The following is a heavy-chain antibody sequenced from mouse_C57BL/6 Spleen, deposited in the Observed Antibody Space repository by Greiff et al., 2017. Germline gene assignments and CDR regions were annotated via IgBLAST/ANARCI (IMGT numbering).Heavy chain of an antibody. J-gene: IGHJ4*01. CDR1: GIDFSRYW. D-gene: IGHD2-4*01. CDR3: ARLGLRRFYYAMDY. V-gene: IGHV4-1*01. CDR2: INPDSSTI. Sequence: EVKLVESGGGLVQPGGSLKLSCAASGIDFSRYWMSWVRRAPGKGLEWIGEINPDSSTINYAPSLKDKFIISRDNAKNTLYLQMSKVRSEDTALYYGARLGLRRFYYAMDYWGQGTSVTVSS.